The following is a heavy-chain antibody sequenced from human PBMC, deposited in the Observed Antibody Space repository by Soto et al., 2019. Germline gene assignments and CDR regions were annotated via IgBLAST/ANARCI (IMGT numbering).Heavy chain of an antibody. CDR1: SGSFSGYY. J-gene: IGHJ4*02. CDR2: ISQSGNT. V-gene: IGHV4-34*01. Sequence: SETLSLTCSIYSGSFSGYYWSWIRQPPGKGLEWIGEISQSGNTNYNPSLKSRGSISIDTSKKQFSLNLATVSAADTAVYYCARAPKVSGSSQTRPDFWGQGTLVTVSS. D-gene: IGHD6-6*01. CDR3: ARAPKVSGSSQTRPDF.